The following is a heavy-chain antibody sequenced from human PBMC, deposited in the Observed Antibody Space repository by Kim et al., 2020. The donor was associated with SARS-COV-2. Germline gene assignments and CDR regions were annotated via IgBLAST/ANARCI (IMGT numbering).Heavy chain of an antibody. CDR2: IWYDGSNK. V-gene: IGHV3-33*01. CDR3: ARDAVAQQLEPTYGMDV. D-gene: IGHD6-13*01. Sequence: GGSLRLSCAASGFTFSSYGMHWVRQAPGKGLEWVAVIWYDGSNKYYADSVKGRFTISRDNSKNTLYLQMNSLRAEDTAVYYCARDAVAQQLEPTYGMDVWGQGTTVTVSS. CDR1: GFTFSSYG. J-gene: IGHJ6*02.